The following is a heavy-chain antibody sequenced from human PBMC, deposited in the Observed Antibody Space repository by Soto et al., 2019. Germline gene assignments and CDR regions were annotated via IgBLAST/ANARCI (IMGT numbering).Heavy chain of an antibody. Sequence: QMQLVQSGPEVKKPGTSVKVSCKASGFTFTSSAVQWVRQARGQRLEWIGWIVVGSGNTNYAQKFQERVTITRDMSTSTAYRELSSLRSEDTAVYYCAAGGRGRSGIAYYYYYGMDVWGQGTTVTVSS. CDR1: GFTFTSSA. J-gene: IGHJ6*02. CDR3: AAGGRGRSGIAYYYYYGMDV. D-gene: IGHD6-19*01. V-gene: IGHV1-58*01. CDR2: IVVGSGNT.